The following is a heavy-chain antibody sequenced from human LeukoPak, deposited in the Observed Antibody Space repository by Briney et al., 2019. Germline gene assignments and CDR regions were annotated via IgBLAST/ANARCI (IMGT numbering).Heavy chain of an antibody. CDR2: MNPNSGNT. D-gene: IGHD3-9*01. Sequence: ASVKVSCKASGYTFTSYDINWVRQATGQGLEWMGWMNPNSGNTGYAQKFQGRVTMTRNTSISTAYMELSSLRSEDTAAYYCARGLRRYFDWLSPYYYMDVWGKGTTVTVSS. V-gene: IGHV1-8*01. CDR1: GYTFTSYD. J-gene: IGHJ6*03. CDR3: ARGLRRYFDWLSPYYYMDV.